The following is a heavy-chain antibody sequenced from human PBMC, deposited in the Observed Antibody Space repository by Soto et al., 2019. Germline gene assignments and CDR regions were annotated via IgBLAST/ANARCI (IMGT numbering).Heavy chain of an antibody. Sequence: ASVKVSCKASGYTFTSYGISWVRQAPGRGLEWMGWISAYNGNTNYAQKLQGRVTMTTDTSTSTAYMELRSLRSDDTAVYYCARDHATEGYYDFWSGYPYLDYWGQGTLVTVSS. V-gene: IGHV1-18*04. CDR2: ISAYNGNT. CDR3: ARDHATEGYYDFWSGYPYLDY. CDR1: GYTFTSYG. D-gene: IGHD3-3*01. J-gene: IGHJ4*02.